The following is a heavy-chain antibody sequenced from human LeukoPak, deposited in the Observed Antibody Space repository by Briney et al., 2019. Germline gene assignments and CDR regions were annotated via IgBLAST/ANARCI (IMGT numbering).Heavy chain of an antibody. CDR1: GGSISSYY. CDR2: VSYSGTP. CDR3: ARQKWDRLTYYYYGMDV. J-gene: IGHJ6*02. D-gene: IGHD1-26*01. V-gene: IGHV4-59*08. Sequence: PSETLSLTCTVSGGSISSYYWSWIRQPPGKGLEWIGYVSYSGTPDYNPSLKSRATISLDTSRNQFSLQLSSVTAADTAEYYCARQKWDRLTYYYYGMDVWGQGTTATVSS.